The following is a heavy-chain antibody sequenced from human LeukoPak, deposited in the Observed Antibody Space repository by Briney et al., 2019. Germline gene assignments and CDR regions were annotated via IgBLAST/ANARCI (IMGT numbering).Heavy chain of an antibody. CDR2: IYTSGST. J-gene: IGHJ5*02. Sequence: PSETLSLTCTVSGGSISSGSYYWSWIRQPAGKGLEWIGRIYTSGSTNYNPSLKSRVTMSVDTSKNQFSLKLSSVTAADTAVYYCAREAVYSERWFDPWGQGTLVTVSS. D-gene: IGHD1-26*01. CDR1: GGSISSGSYY. CDR3: AREAVYSERWFDP. V-gene: IGHV4-61*02.